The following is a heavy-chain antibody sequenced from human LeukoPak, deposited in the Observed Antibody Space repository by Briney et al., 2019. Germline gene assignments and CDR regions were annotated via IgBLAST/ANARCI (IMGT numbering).Heavy chain of an antibody. CDR2: IKQDGSEK. Sequence: QSGGSLRLSCAASGFTFSSYWMSWVRQAPGKGLEWVANIKQDGSEKYYVDSVKGRFTISRDNAKNSLYLQMNSLRAEDTAVYYCARVEVYSSSPIPYYYYYYMDVWGKGTTVTVSS. D-gene: IGHD6-6*01. CDR3: ARVEVYSSSPIPYYYYYYMDV. J-gene: IGHJ6*03. CDR1: GFTFSSYW. V-gene: IGHV3-7*01.